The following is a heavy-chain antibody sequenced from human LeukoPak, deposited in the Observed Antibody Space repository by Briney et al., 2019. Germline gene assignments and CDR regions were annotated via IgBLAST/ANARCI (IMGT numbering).Heavy chain of an antibody. CDR2: IYYSGST. Sequence: SETLSLTCTVSGGSISSSSYYWGWIRQPPGKGLEWIGSIYYSGSTYYNPSLKSRVTISVDTSKNQFSLKLSSVTAADTAVHYCARHKAYGDSYLNWFDPWGQGTLVTVSS. J-gene: IGHJ5*02. D-gene: IGHD4-17*01. CDR1: GGSISSSSYY. V-gene: IGHV4-39*01. CDR3: ARHKAYGDSYLNWFDP.